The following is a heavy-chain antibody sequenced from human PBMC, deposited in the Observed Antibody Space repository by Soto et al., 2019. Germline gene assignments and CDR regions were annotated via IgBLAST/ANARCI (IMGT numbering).Heavy chain of an antibody. D-gene: IGHD1-20*01. V-gene: IGHV3-23*01. CDR1: GFPFSNYA. J-gene: IGHJ4*02. CDR2: ISGSGGST. CDR3: AKDSVGIGVTEIFES. Sequence: PGGSLRLSCAASGFPFSNYAMTWVRQAPGKGLEWLSPISGSGGSTYYADSVKGRFTISRDNSRTTLYLQMNSLRAEDTALYYCAKDSVGIGVTEIFESWGQGTLVTVSS.